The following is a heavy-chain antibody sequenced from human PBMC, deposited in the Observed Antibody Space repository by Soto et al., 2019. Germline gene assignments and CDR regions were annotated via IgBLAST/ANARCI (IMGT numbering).Heavy chain of an antibody. J-gene: IGHJ4*02. CDR3: AKDGSWGDHYYLDK. D-gene: IGHD2-21*02. V-gene: IGHV3-23*01. Sequence: EVQLLESGGGLVRPGGSLRLSCAVSGLMFRSYAITWVPQAPGRGLEWVSRISGRGGSTYYSDSLRGRFTISRDNPKKMLYLEINSLKGDDTAVYYWAKDGSWGDHYYLDKGGQETLVTVSS. CDR2: ISGRGGST. CDR1: GLMFRSYA.